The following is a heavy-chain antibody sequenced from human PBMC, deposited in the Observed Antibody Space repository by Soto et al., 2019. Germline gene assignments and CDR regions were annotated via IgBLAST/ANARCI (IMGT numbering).Heavy chain of an antibody. D-gene: IGHD6-13*01. V-gene: IGHV3-30*18. CDR2: ISYDGSNK. J-gene: IGHJ6*02. CDR1: GFTFSSYG. Sequence: QVQLVESGGGVVQPGRSLRLSCAASGFTFSSYGMHWVRQAPGKGLEWVAVISYDGSNKYYADSVKGRFTISRDNSTNTLYLQKNSLRAEDTAVYYCAKHQSNQFGFSWWYYGMDVWGQGTTVTVSS. CDR3: AKHQSNQFGFSWWYYGMDV.